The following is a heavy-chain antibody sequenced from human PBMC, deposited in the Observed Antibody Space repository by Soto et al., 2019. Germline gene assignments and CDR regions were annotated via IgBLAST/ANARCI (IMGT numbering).Heavy chain of an antibody. V-gene: IGHV4-39*01. D-gene: IGHD2-2*01. CDR3: ARHPVYATGWQIDY. CDR1: GGSISSRSYH. CDR2: IYNSGST. Sequence: TSETLSLTCTVSGGSISSRSYHWGWIRQPPGKGLEWIGRIYNSGSTYYNASLKSRVSISIDTSKNQFSLKLTSVTAADTAVYYCARHPVYATGWQIDYWGQGALVTVS. J-gene: IGHJ4*02.